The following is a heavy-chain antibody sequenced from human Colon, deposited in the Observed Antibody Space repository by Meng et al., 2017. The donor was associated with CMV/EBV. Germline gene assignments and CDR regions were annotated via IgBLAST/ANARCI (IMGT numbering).Heavy chain of an antibody. D-gene: IGHD2-21*02. Sequence: QVQLERSGAERKKPGSSVKVSCKASKGTFNSYPISWVRQGPGQGFEWVGGIITISGTTDYAQKFQGRVTITADESTSTAYMKLSNLRSEDTAIYYCARVICGGDCYLDYWGRGTLVTVSS. V-gene: IGHV1-69*12. J-gene: IGHJ4*02. CDR1: KGTFNSYP. CDR2: IITISGTT. CDR3: ARVICGGDCYLDY.